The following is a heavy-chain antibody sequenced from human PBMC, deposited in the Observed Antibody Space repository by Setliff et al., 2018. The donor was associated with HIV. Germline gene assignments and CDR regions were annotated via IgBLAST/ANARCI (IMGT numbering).Heavy chain of an antibody. CDR1: GYSFTTSG. D-gene: IGHD1-26*01. Sequence: ASVKVSCKASGYSFTTSGVSWVRQAPGQGLEWMGWISIYNANTKYAQGFTGRFVFSLDITVNTAYLQISSLKTEDTAVYYCARESDDGNFLGWFDPWGQGTLVTVSS. CDR3: ARESDDGNFLGWFDP. J-gene: IGHJ5*02. CDR2: ISIYNANT. V-gene: IGHV7-4-1*01.